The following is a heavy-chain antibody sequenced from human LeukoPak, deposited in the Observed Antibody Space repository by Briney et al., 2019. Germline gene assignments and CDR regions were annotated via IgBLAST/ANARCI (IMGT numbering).Heavy chain of an antibody. CDR3: ARGNVAAAGHDAFDI. D-gene: IGHD6-13*01. Sequence: PSETLSLTCTVSGGSISSSSYYWGWIRQPPGKGLEWIGSIYYSGSTYYNPSLKSRVTISVDTSKNQFSLKLSTVTAADTAVYYCARGNVAAAGHDAFDIWGQGTMVTVSS. CDR2: IYYSGST. CDR1: GGSISSSSYY. J-gene: IGHJ3*02. V-gene: IGHV4-39*07.